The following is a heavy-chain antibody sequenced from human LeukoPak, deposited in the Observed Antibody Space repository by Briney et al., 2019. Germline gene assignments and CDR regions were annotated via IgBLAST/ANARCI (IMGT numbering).Heavy chain of an antibody. CDR2: INPNSGGT. CDR3: ARGLRLSKIDY. CDR1: GGTFSSYA. V-gene: IGHV1-2*06. J-gene: IGHJ4*02. D-gene: IGHD3-16*02. Sequence: ASVKVSCKASGGTFSSYAISWVRQAPGQGLEWMGRINPNSGGTNYAQKFQGRVTMTRDTSISTAYMELSRLRSDDTAVYYCARGLRLSKIDYWGQGTLVTVSS.